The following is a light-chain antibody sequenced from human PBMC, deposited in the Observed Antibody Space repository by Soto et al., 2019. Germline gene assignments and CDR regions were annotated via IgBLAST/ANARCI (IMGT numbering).Light chain of an antibody. CDR2: AAS. Sequence: IQGAQSPSTRASAVGDRDTITCRASQSISSWLAWYQQKPGKAPKRLIYAASSLQSAVPSRFSGSGSGTEFTLTISSLQPDDFATYYCQQYDTFWTFGQGTKVDIK. J-gene: IGKJ1*01. CDR1: QSISSW. CDR3: QQYDTFWT. V-gene: IGKV1-5*01.